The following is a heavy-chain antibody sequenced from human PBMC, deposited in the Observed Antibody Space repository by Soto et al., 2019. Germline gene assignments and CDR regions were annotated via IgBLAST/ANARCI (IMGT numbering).Heavy chain of an antibody. CDR3: ARDPYYDSSGYYFDY. V-gene: IGHV3-33*01. J-gene: IGHJ4*02. CDR2: IWYDGSNK. D-gene: IGHD3-22*01. CDR1: VFTFSSYG. Sequence: PGGSLRLSCAASVFTFSSYGMHWVRQAPGKGLEWVAVIWYDGSNKYYADSVKGRFTISRDNSKNTLYLQMNSLRAEDTAVYYCARDPYYDSSGYYFDYWGQGTLVTVSS.